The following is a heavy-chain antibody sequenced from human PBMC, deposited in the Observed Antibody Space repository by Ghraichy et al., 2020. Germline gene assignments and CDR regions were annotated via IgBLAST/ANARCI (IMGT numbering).Heavy chain of an antibody. D-gene: IGHD6-13*01. V-gene: IGHV4-34*01. CDR1: GGSFSGYY. Sequence: SETLSLTCAVYGGSFSGYYWSWIRQPPGKGLEWIGEINHSGSTNYNPSLKSRVTISVDTSKNQFSLKLSSVTAADTAVYYCARGVYSSSWKRYYFDYWGQGTLVTVSS. CDR2: INHSGST. CDR3: ARGVYSSSWKRYYFDY. J-gene: IGHJ4*02.